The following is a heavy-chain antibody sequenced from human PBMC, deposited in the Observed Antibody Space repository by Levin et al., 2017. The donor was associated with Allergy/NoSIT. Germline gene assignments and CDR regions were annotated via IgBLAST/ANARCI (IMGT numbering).Heavy chain of an antibody. Sequence: SQTLSLTCTVSGGSISGFYWSWIRQPPGKGLEWIGYIVYSRSTNYNLSLKSRITISVDTSKNQFSLKLSSVTAADTAVYYCAREATVTTGFDYWGRGTLVTVSS. D-gene: IGHD4-17*01. CDR1: GGSISGFY. CDR3: AREATVTTGFDY. V-gene: IGHV4-59*01. CDR2: IVYSRST. J-gene: IGHJ4*02.